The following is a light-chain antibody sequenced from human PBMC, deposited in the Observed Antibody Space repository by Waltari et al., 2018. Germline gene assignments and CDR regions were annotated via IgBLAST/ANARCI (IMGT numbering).Light chain of an antibody. CDR2: DIN. CDR3: ATWDSRLGVVV. CDR1: SSHLGNSD. Sequence: QSVLPQPPSVSAAPGQRVTISCSRGSSHLGNSDVSWYQHLPGAAPKLLITDINKRPFGIPDRFSGSNSGSSATLRNTGRQTRDEADYYCATWDSRLGVVVFGGGTKVTVL. V-gene: IGLV1-51*01. J-gene: IGLJ3*02.